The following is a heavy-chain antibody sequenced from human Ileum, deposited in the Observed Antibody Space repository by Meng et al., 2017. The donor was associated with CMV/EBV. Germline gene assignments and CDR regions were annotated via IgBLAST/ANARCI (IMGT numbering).Heavy chain of an antibody. CDR3: ARSGLRGIYVDY. CDR2: ISAMGRN. V-gene: IGHV4-4*07. D-gene: IGHD4-17*01. CDR1: ADSASNSC. J-gene: IGHJ4*02. Sequence: VLLQASGSGLGKTSESLSRPCTVPADSASNSCGRLIRQPAGKGLQWIGRISAMGRNNYNPSLKSRVTMSVDTSKKQLSLKLSYVTAADPAVYYCARSGLRGIYVDYWGQGTLVTVSS.